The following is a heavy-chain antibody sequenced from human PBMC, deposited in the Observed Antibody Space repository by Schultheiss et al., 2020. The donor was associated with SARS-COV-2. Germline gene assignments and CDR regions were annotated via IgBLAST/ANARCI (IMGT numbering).Heavy chain of an antibody. J-gene: IGHJ6*02. CDR3: ARNVYGMDV. CDR1: GDSIDNYY. CDR2: ISYSGRT. V-gene: IGHV4-59*01. Sequence: SQTLSLTCTVSGDSIDNYYLTWIRQPPEKGLEWIGYISYSGRTNNNPSLKSRVTISLDTSKTQFSLKLSSVTAADTAVNYCARNVYGMDVWGQGTTVTVSS.